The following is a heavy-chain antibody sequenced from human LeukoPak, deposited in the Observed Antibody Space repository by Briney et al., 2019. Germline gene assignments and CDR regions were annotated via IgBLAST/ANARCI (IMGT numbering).Heavy chain of an antibody. CDR2: ISGSGGST. J-gene: IGHJ4*02. CDR3: AKDVGYCGSASCYFSY. CDR1: GFTFSSYA. V-gene: IGHV3-23*01. Sequence: GGSLRLSCAASGFTFSSYAMSWVRQAPGKGLEWVSAISGSGGSTYYADSVKGRFTISRDNSKNTLYLQMNSLRAEDTAVYYCAKDVGYCGSASCYFSYWGQGTLVTVAS. D-gene: IGHD2-2*01.